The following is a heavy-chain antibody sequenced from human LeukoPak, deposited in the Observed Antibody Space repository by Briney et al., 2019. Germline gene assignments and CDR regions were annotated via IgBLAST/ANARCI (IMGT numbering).Heavy chain of an antibody. Sequence: ASVKVSCKASGYTFTSYGISWVRQAPGQGLEWMGWISAYNGNTNYAQKLQGRVTMTTDTSTSTAYMELRSLRSDDTAVYYCARTGRRDILTGYNGWFDPWGQGTLVTVSS. CDR1: GYTFTSYG. J-gene: IGHJ5*02. CDR3: ARTGRRDILTGYNGWFDP. D-gene: IGHD3-9*01. CDR2: ISAYNGNT. V-gene: IGHV1-18*01.